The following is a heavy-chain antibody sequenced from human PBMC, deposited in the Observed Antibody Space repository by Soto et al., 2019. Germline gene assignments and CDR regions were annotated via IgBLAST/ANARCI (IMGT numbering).Heavy chain of an antibody. D-gene: IGHD5-12*01. CDR2: ISWNSGDI. J-gene: IGHJ4*02. CDR1: GFSFDDYG. Sequence: EVQLVESGGGSVQPGRSLRLSCAASGFSFDDYGMHWVRQGPGKGLEWVSGISWNSGDIYYADSVKGRFTISRDNAKRYLYLQMNSLRTEDTALYYCAKYNDVDRDGPFYYWGQGILVTVSS. CDR3: AKYNDVDRDGPFYY. V-gene: IGHV3-9*01.